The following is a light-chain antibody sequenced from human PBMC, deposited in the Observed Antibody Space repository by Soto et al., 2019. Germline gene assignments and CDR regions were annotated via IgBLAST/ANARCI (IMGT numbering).Light chain of an antibody. Sequence: EIVTTQSPATLSVSPGEGVTLSCRASQSVSSNLAWYQQKPGQAPRLLIYGASTRATGIPARFSGSGSGTDFTLTISRLEPGDFAVYYCQQYDSSPKTFGQGTKVDI. CDR3: QQYDSSPKT. V-gene: IGKV3-15*01. J-gene: IGKJ1*01. CDR2: GAS. CDR1: QSVSSN.